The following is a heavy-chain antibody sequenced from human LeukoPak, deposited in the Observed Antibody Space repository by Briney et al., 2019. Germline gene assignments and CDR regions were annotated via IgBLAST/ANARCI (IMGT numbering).Heavy chain of an antibody. CDR2: INIEGSNT. CDR1: GFTFSSYW. V-gene: IGHV3-74*01. D-gene: IGHD1-26*01. Sequence: GGSLRLSCAASGFTFSSYWMHWVRQGLGRGLVWVSHINIEGSNTDYADSVKGRFTISRDNAKNTLYLQMNSLRADDTAAYYCATAVGGNYYGLGYWGQGTLVTVSS. J-gene: IGHJ4*02. CDR3: ATAVGGNYYGLGY.